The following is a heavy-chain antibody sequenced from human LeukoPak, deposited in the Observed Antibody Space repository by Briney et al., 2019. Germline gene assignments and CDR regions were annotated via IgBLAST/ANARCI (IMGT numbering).Heavy chain of an antibody. CDR3: ARDPDYYCDY. Sequence: PGGSLRLSCAASGFTFSSHGMNWVRQAPGKGLEWVSGISPSGGITYYTDSVKGRFTISRDNAKNSLYLQMNSLRAEDTALYYCARDPDYYCDYWGQGTLVTVSS. V-gene: IGHV3-23*01. CDR1: GFTFSSHG. CDR2: ISPSGGIT. D-gene: IGHD3-10*01. J-gene: IGHJ4*02.